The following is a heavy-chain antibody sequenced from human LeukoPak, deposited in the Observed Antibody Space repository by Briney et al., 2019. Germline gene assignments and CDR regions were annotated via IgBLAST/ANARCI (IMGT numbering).Heavy chain of an antibody. Sequence: SETLSLTCAVYGGSFSDHYWSWIRQPPGKGLEWIGEINHSGSTNYNPSLKSRVSISLDTSKNQFSLKLSSVTAADTAVYYCASYSPGVDDAVEIWGQGTKVTVSS. J-gene: IGHJ3*02. CDR2: INHSGST. V-gene: IGHV4-34*01. CDR1: GGSFSDHY. D-gene: IGHD5-18*01. CDR3: ASYSPGVDDAVEI.